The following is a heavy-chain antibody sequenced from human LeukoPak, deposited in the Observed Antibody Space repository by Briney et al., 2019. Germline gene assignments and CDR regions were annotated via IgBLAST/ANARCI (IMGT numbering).Heavy chain of an antibody. CDR2: ISHGGTNQ. V-gene: IGHV3-30-3*01. CDR3: ARDSYDATIGL. D-gene: IGHD5-24*01. CDR1: GFMFRSYD. J-gene: IGHJ4*02. Sequence: GGSLRLSCAASGFMFRSYDMHWVRQAPGKGLEWVAVISHGGTNQYYTDSVKGRFTISRDDSKKTLYLQMNSLRVEDTAVYYCARDSYDATIGLWGQGTLVTVSS.